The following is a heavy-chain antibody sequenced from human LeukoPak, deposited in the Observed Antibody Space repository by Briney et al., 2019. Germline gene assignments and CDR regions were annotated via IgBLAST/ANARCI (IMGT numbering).Heavy chain of an antibody. CDR2: IYYSGST. CDR1: GGSVSSGSYY. V-gene: IGHV4-61*01. J-gene: IGHJ4*02. D-gene: IGHD2-15*01. Sequence: SETLSLTCTVSGGSVSSGSYYWSWIRQPPGKGLEWIGYIYYSGSTNYNPSLKSRVTISVDTSKKQFSLKLSSVTAADTAVYYCARGGYCSGGSCYPSVDYWGQGTLVTVSS. CDR3: ARGGYCSGGSCYPSVDY.